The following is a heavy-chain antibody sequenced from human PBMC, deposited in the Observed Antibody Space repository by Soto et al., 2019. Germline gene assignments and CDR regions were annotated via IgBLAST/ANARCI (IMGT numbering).Heavy chain of an antibody. CDR1: GFTFSSYA. J-gene: IGHJ6*02. CDR3: AREPRMWPVGHYYYGMDV. D-gene: IGHD6-19*01. CDR2: ISYDGSNK. Sequence: QVQLVESGGGVVQPGRSLRLSCAASGFTFSSYAMYWVRQAPGKGLEWVAVISYDGSNKYYADSVKGRFTISRDNSKNTLYLQMHSLRDEDTGVYYCAREPRMWPVGHYYYGMDVWGQGTTVTVSS. V-gene: IGHV3-30-3*01.